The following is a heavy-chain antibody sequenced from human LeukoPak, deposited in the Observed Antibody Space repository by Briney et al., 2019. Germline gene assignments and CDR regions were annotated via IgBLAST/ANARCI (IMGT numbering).Heavy chain of an antibody. V-gene: IGHV1-2*02. CDR3: ARWTIFGVGGAGRGAFDI. CDR1: GYTFTGYY. J-gene: IGHJ3*02. CDR2: INPNSGGT. D-gene: IGHD3-3*01. Sequence: ASVKVSCKASGYTFTGYYMHWVRQAPGQGLEWMGWINPNSGGTNYAQKFQGRVTMTRDTSISTAYMELSRLRSDDTAVYYCARWTIFGVGGAGRGAFDIWGQGTMVTVSS.